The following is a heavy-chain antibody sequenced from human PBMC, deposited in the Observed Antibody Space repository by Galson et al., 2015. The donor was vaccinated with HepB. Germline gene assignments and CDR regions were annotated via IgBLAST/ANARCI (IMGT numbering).Heavy chain of an antibody. V-gene: IGHV1-69*13. Sequence: SVKVSCKASGGTFSSYAISWVRQAPGQGLEWMGGIIPIFGTANYAQKFQGRVTITADESTSTAYMELSSLRSEDTAVYYCARAIATARGNYYYYGMDVWGQGTTVTVSS. J-gene: IGHJ6*02. CDR1: GGTFSSYA. CDR2: IIPIFGTA. D-gene: IGHD6-13*01. CDR3: ARAIATARGNYYYYGMDV.